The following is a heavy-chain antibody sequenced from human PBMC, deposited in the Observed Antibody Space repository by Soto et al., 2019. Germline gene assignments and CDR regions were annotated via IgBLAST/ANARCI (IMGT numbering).Heavy chain of an antibody. V-gene: IGHV3-30-3*01. CDR2: ISYDGSNK. Sequence: QVQLVESGGGVVKPGRSLRLSCAAAGFTFSSYAMHWVLQAPGQGLEWVAVISYDGSNKYYADSVKGRFTISRDNSKNTLYLQMNSLRAEDTAVYYCGSGYYYGDLWGRGPLVTVSS. CDR3: GSGYYYGDL. CDR1: GFTFSSYA. D-gene: IGHD3-22*01. J-gene: IGHJ2*01.